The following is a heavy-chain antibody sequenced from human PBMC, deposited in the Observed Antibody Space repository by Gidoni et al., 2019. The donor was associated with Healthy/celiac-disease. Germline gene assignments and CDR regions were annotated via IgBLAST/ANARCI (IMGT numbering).Heavy chain of an antibody. V-gene: IGHV3-21*01. CDR3: ARKFGSWFGVQGDV. CDR2: ISSSSSYI. Sequence: EVQLVESGGGLVKPGGSLRLSCAASGFTFSSYSMNWVRQAPGKGLEWVSSISSSSSYIYYADSVKGRFTISRDNAKNSLYLQMNSLRAEDTAVYYCARKFGSWFGVQGDVWGKGTTVTVSS. CDR1: GFTFSSYS. J-gene: IGHJ6*04. D-gene: IGHD3-10*01.